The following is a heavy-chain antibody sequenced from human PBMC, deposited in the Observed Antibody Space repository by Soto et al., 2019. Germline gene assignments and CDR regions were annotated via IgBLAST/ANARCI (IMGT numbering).Heavy chain of an antibody. CDR1: GGSISSYY. J-gene: IGHJ4*02. D-gene: IGHD4-17*01. V-gene: IGHV4-59*01. CDR3: ASTTYGDYGY. CDR2: IYYSGST. Sequence: SETLSLTCTVSGGSISSYYWSWIRQPPGKGLEWIGYIYYSGSTNYSPSLKSRVTISVDTSKNQFSLKLSSVTAADTAVYYCASTTYGDYGYWGQGTLVTVSS.